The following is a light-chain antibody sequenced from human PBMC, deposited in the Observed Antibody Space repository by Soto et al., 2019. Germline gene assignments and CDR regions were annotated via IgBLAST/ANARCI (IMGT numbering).Light chain of an antibody. J-gene: IGKJ4*01. CDR1: QSVSSSY. CDR3: KRYNNWQLT. V-gene: IGKV3-15*01. CDR2: DTS. Sequence: EILLTHSPGTLSLSPGERATLSGRASQSVSSSYLAWYQHKPGQTPRLIIYDTSTRATGVKARFSGSRSGKEFTITINSLHYEDFAVYYCKRYNNWQLTCGGGTTGAIK.